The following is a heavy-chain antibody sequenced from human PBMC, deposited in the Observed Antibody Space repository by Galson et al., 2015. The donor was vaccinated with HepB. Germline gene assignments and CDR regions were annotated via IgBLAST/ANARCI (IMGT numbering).Heavy chain of an antibody. D-gene: IGHD6-13*01. Sequence: SVKVSCKASGYTFTTYGVNWVRQAPGQGLEWMGWISAHSGKTIYAQKFQGRVTITRDTSARTAYMELGSLKSEDTAVYYCARSGRFGIAAADHGLYWGQGTLVTVSS. V-gene: IGHV1-18*01. CDR2: ISAHSGKT. CDR1: GYTFTTYG. J-gene: IGHJ4*02. CDR3: ARSGRFGIAAADHGLY.